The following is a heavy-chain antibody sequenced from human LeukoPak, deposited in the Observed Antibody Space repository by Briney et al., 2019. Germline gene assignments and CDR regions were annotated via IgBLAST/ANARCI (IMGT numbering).Heavy chain of an antibody. J-gene: IGHJ5*02. CDR1: GVTLSCYA. D-gene: IGHD3-10*01. CDR3: ARDGQGYYYGSGSHIWFDP. V-gene: IGHV1-69*13. CDR2: IISIFGTA. Sequence: GASVKCSSTASGVTLSCYAISWVRHAPGQGLEWIGGIISIFGTANYAQKFQGRVTITADESTSTAYMELSSLRSEDTAVYYCARDGQGYYYGSGSHIWFDPWGQGTLVTVSS.